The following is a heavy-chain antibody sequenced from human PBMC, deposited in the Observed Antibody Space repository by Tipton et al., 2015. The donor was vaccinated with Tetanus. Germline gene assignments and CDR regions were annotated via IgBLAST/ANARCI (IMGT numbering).Heavy chain of an antibody. J-gene: IGHJ4*02. Sequence: TLSLTCTVSGGSISNDNYYWSWIRQPPGKGLEWIGYMFYSGSAYYNPSLKSLITISMDTSRNQFSLNLSSVTAADTAVYYCARGPTATSDYWGQGTLVTVSS. CDR1: GGSISNDNYY. CDR2: MFYSGSA. V-gene: IGHV4-30-4*01. CDR3: ARGPTATSDY. D-gene: IGHD4-17*01.